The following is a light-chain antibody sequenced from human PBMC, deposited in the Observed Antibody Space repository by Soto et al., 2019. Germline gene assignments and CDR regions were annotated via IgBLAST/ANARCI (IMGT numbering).Light chain of an antibody. CDR1: QSISTY. Sequence: DIQMTQSPSSLSVSIGDRVTLTCRASQSISTYLNWYEQKPGKAPNLLIYGASTLQSGVPSRFSGGGSGTYFTLTISGPQPEDFGSYYCQQSYTSPVTFGGGTKVDIK. J-gene: IGKJ4*01. CDR2: GAS. V-gene: IGKV1-39*01. CDR3: QQSYTSPVT.